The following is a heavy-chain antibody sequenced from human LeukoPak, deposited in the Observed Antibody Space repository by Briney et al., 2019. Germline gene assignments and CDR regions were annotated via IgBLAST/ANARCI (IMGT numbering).Heavy chain of an antibody. CDR2: IYSGGST. D-gene: IGHD3-16*01. Sequence: PGGSLRLSCAASGFTVSSNYMSWVRQAPGKGLEWVSVIYSGGSTYYADSVKGRFTISRDNAKNTLYLQMNSLRVEDSAVYYCARDWGGSGPTSHDYWGQGTLVTVSS. V-gene: IGHV3-53*01. CDR1: GFTVSSNY. CDR3: ARDWGGSGPTSHDY. J-gene: IGHJ4*02.